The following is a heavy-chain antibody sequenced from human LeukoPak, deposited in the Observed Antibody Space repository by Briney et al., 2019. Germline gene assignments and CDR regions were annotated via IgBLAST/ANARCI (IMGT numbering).Heavy chain of an antibody. CDR1: GYTFTGYY. CDR2: INPNSGGT. CDR3: ARDSGDSSSWYFWVMNWFDP. Sequence: GASVKVSCKASGYTFTGYYMHWVRQAPGQGLEWMGWINPNSGGTNYAQKFQGRVTMTRDTSISTAYMELSRLRSDDTAVYYCARDSGDSSSWYFWVMNWFDPWGQGTLVTVSS. D-gene: IGHD6-13*01. J-gene: IGHJ5*02. V-gene: IGHV1-2*02.